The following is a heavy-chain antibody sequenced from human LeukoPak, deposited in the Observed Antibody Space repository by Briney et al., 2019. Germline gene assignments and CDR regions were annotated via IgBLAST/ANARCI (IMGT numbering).Heavy chain of an antibody. CDR1: GGSFSGYY. J-gene: IGHJ6*03. CDR3: ARVSRGNYAIHYYYYYMDV. Sequence: KPSETLSLACAVYGGSFSGYYWSWIRQPPGKGLEWIGEINHSGSTNYNPSLKSRVTISVDTSKNQFSLKLSSVTAADTAVYYCARVSRGNYAIHYYYYYMDVWGKGTTVTVSS. D-gene: IGHD1-7*01. CDR2: INHSGST. V-gene: IGHV4-34*01.